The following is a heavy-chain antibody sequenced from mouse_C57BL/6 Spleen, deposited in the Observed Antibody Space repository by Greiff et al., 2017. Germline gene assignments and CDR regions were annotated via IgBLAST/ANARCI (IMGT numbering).Heavy chain of an antibody. Sequence: VQLQQSGPELVKPGASVKISCKASGYAFSSSWMNWVKQRPGKGLEWIGRIYPGDGDTNYNGKFKGKATLTADKSSSTAYMQLSRLTSEDSAVYFGARQDNSGYVWYFDGWGTGTTVTVSS. CDR2: IYPGDGDT. V-gene: IGHV1-82*01. D-gene: IGHD3-2*02. CDR1: GYAFSSSW. J-gene: IGHJ1*03. CDR3: ARQDNSGYVWYFDG.